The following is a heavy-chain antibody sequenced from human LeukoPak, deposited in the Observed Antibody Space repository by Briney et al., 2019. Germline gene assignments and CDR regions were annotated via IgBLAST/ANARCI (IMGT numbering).Heavy chain of an antibody. Sequence: SETLSLTCTVSGGSIHSYWSWIRQPAGKGLEWIGYIYYSGSTNYNPSLKSRVTISVDTSKNQFSLKLSSVTAADTAVYYCARGPGGFDYWGQGTLVTVSS. CDR2: IYYSGST. CDR3: ARGPGGFDY. J-gene: IGHJ4*02. CDR1: GGSIHSY. V-gene: IGHV4-59*01. D-gene: IGHD3-10*01.